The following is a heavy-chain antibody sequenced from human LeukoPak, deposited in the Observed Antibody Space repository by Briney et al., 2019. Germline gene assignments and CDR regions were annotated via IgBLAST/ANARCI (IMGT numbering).Heavy chain of an antibody. CDR2: ISYDGSNK. J-gene: IGHJ3*02. D-gene: IGHD2-2*01. CDR1: GFTFSSYA. Sequence: GGSLRLSCAASGFTFSSYAMHWVRQAPGKGLEWVAVISYDGSNKYYADSVKGRFTISRDNSKNTLYLQMNSLRAEDTAVYYCARTYCSSTSCYPDAFDIWGQGTMVTVSS. CDR3: ARTYCSSTSCYPDAFDI. V-gene: IGHV3-30-3*01.